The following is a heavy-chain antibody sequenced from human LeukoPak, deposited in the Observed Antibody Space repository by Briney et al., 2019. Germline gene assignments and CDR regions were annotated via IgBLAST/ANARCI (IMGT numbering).Heavy chain of an antibody. D-gene: IGHD5-24*01. Sequence: SETLSLTCTVSGGSISSSSYYWGWIRQPPGKGLEWIGSIYYSGSTNYNPSLKSRVTISVDTSKNQFSLKLSSVTAADTAVYYCASGDGYNPMPFDYWGQGTLVTVSS. CDR1: GGSISSSSYY. CDR2: IYYSGST. CDR3: ASGDGYNPMPFDY. J-gene: IGHJ4*02. V-gene: IGHV4-39*07.